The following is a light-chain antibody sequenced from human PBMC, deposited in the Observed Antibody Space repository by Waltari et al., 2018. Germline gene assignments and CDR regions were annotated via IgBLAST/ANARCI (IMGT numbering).Light chain of an antibody. CDR3: QQYDIWPYT. J-gene: IGKJ2*01. V-gene: IGKV3-15*01. Sequence: EIVMTQSPATLSMSPGETATLSCRASQGISSNLAWYQQKPGQAPRLLMYGKSTRASGFPAGLSGSGSGTEFTLTISSLQSEDFATYYCQQYDIWPYTFGQGTKLEIK. CDR1: QGISSN. CDR2: GKS.